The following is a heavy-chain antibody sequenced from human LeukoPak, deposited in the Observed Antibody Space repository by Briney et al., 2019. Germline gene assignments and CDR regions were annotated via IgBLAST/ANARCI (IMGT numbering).Heavy chain of an antibody. CDR3: ARGIRFGRWFDP. V-gene: IGHV4-34*01. CDR1: GGSFSGYY. Sequence: TSETLSLTCAVYGGSFSGYYWSWIRQPPGKGLEWIGEINHSGSTNYNPSLKSRVTISVDTSKNQFSLKLSSVTAADTAVYYCARGIRFGRWFDPWGQGTLVTVSS. CDR2: INHSGST. J-gene: IGHJ5*02. D-gene: IGHD3-16*01.